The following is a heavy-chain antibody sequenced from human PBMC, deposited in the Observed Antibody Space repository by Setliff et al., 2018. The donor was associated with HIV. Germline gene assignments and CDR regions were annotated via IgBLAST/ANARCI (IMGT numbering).Heavy chain of an antibody. J-gene: IGHJ6*03. CDR2: IYYIGNT. CDR3: ARSRPRSMDFYMDV. CDR1: GGSISGYY. V-gene: IGHV4-59*01. D-gene: IGHD2-8*01. Sequence: TSETLSLTCTVSGGSISGYYWSWIRQPPGKGLEWIGYIYYIGNTNYNPSLESRLTISIDTSKNQFSLNLSSVTAADTAVYYCARSRPRSMDFYMDVWGKGTTVTVSS.